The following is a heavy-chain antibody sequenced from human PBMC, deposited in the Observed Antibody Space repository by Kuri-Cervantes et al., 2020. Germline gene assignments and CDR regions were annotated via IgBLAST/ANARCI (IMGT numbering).Heavy chain of an antibody. CDR1: GFTVSSNY. Sequence: GESLKISCAASGFTVSSNYMRWVRQAPGKGLEWVSVIYSGGSTYYADSVKGRFTISRDNSKNTLYLQMNSLRAEDTAVYYCARDGVAVAGTPLYYYYGMDVWGQGATVTVSS. CDR2: IYSGGST. J-gene: IGHJ6*02. D-gene: IGHD6-19*01. V-gene: IGHV3-66*01. CDR3: ARDGVAVAGTPLYYYYGMDV.